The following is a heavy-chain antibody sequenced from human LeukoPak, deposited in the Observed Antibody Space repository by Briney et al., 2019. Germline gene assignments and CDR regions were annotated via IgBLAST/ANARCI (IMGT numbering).Heavy chain of an antibody. CDR1: GASISSDY. CDR2: MYTSGST. D-gene: IGHD3-10*01. Sequence: SETLSLTCTVSGASISSDYWSWIRQSAGKGPEWIGRMYTSGSTQYNPSLKSRVTISVDKSKNQLSLKLSSVTAADTAVYYCARDYYGSGSYKSYFDNWGQGTQVIVSS. V-gene: IGHV4-4*07. J-gene: IGHJ4*02. CDR3: ARDYYGSGSYKSYFDN.